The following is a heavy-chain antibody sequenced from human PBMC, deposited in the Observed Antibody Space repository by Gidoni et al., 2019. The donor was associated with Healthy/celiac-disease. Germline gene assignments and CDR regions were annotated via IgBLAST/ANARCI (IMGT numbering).Heavy chain of an antibody. CDR3: ARGRGGDVDY. V-gene: IGHV1-8*01. J-gene: IGHJ4*02. CDR1: GYTFTSYD. CDR2: MNPNSGNT. D-gene: IGHD2-21*02. Sequence: QVPLVQSGAELTKRGASLKVSCKASGYTFTSYDINWVRQATGQWLEWMGWMNPNSGNTGYAKKLQGRGTMTRNTSISTAYMELSSRRSEETAVYYCARGRGGDVDYWGQGTLVTVSA.